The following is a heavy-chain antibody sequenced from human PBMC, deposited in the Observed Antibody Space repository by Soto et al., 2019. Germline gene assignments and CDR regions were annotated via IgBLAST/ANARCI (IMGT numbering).Heavy chain of an antibody. Sequence: QAQLVESGGGVVQPGRSLRLSCAASGFTFSSYGMHWVRQAPGTGLEWVAVISYDGGLQHYADSVKGRITISRDNSKNMVLLKMNSLRDEDTAEYYCVSDRGYGHASVPYSWGQGTLVSVSS. J-gene: IGHJ4*02. CDR1: GFTFSSYG. CDR3: VSDRGYGHASVPYS. CDR2: ISYDGGLQ. V-gene: IGHV3-30*03. D-gene: IGHD5-12*01.